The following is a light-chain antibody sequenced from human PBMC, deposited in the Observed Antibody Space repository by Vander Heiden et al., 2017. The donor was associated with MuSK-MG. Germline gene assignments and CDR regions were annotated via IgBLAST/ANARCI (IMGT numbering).Light chain of an antibody. Sequence: EIVLTQSPGTLSLSPEERATLSCRASQSVSSSYLAWYQQKPGQAPRLLIYGASSRATGIPDRFSGSGSGTDFTLTISRLEPEDFAVYYCQQDGSSPITFGGGTKVEIK. CDR1: QSVSSSY. CDR2: GAS. V-gene: IGKV3-20*01. CDR3: QQDGSSPIT. J-gene: IGKJ4*01.